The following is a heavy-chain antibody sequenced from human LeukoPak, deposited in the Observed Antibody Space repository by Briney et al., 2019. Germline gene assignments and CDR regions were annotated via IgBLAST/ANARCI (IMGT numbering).Heavy chain of an antibody. D-gene: IGHD5-18*01. Sequence: GGSLRLSCAASGFTFSSYSMNWVRQAPGKGLEWVSYISSSSSTIYYADSVKGRFTISRDDAKNSLYLQLNSLRAEDTAVYYCARDLENTAMAYGGYYFDYWGQGTLVTVSS. CDR2: ISSSSSTI. CDR3: ARDLENTAMAYGGYYFDY. J-gene: IGHJ4*02. CDR1: GFTFSSYS. V-gene: IGHV3-48*01.